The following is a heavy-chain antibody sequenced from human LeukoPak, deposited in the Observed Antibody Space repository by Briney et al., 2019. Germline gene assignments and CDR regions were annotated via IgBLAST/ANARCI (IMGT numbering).Heavy chain of an antibody. CDR1: GFTFSSYA. CDR3: VKAPIAAAGPYYFDY. D-gene: IGHD6-13*01. J-gene: IGHJ4*02. CDR2: ISGSGGST. V-gene: IGHV3-23*01. Sequence: GGSLRLSCAASGFTFSSYAMSWVRQAPGKGLEWVSAISGSGGSTYYADSVKGRFTISRDNSKNTLYLQMNSLRAEDTAVYYCVKAPIAAAGPYYFDYWGQGTLVTVFS.